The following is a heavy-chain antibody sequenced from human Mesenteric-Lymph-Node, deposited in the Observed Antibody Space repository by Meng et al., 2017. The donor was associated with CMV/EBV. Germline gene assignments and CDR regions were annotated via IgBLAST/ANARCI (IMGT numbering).Heavy chain of an antibody. CDR3: ARAPYDSSGY. V-gene: IGHV3-23*01. J-gene: IGHJ4*02. CDR2: ISRRGDGT. D-gene: IGHD3-22*01. Sequence: GESLKISCAASGFTFTNYAVSWVRQAPGKGLEWVSGISRRGDGTYYADSVKGRFTISRDNAKNTLYLQMNSLRAEDTAVYYCARAPYDSSGYWGQGTLVTVSS. CDR1: GFTFTNYA.